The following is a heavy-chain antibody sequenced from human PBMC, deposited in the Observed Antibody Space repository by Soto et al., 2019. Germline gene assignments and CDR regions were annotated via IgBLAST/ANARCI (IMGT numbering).Heavy chain of an antibody. CDR1: GVSINSYY. J-gene: IGHJ3*02. V-gene: IGHV4-59*08. D-gene: IGHD3-10*01. Sequence: SETLSLTCTVSGVSINSYYWSWIRQPPGRGLEWIGYIHYSGSTNYNPSLKSRVAISVDTSKKQFSLKLSSVTAADTAVYYCARRGASGGGLDSWGQGTMVTVSS. CDR2: IHYSGST. CDR3: ARRGASGGGLDS.